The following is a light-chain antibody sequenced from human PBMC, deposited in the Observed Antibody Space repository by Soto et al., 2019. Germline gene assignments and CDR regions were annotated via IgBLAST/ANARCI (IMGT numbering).Light chain of an antibody. CDR1: QSVSSSS. CDR2: GAS. V-gene: IGKV3-20*01. CDR3: QQHGSSPYP. Sequence: EIVLTQSPGTLSLSPGERATLSCRASQSVSSSSLAWYQQKPGQAPRLLIYGASSSATGIPDRFSGSGPGASFALTSSRLEHGDFAVFHCQQHGSSPYPFGQGTKLEIK. J-gene: IGKJ2*01.